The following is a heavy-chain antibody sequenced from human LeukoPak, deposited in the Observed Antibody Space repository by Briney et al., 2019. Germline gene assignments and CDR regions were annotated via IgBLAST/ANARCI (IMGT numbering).Heavy chain of an antibody. CDR3: AKDFGRSGWLLSSHLEDAFDI. V-gene: IGHV3-48*04. Sequence: GGSLRLSCAASGLTFSSYSMNWVRQAPGKGLEWISYISSSSSTIYYADSVKGRFTISRDNAKNTLYLQMNSLRAEDTAVYYCAKDFGRSGWLLSSHLEDAFDIWGQGTMVTVSS. CDR2: ISSSSSTI. D-gene: IGHD3-3*01. CDR1: GLTFSSYS. J-gene: IGHJ3*02.